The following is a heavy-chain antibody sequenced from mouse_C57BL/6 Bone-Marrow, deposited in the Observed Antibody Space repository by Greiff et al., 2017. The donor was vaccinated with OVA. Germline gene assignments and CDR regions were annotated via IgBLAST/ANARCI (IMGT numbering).Heavy chain of an antibody. CDR1: GFNIKDDY. J-gene: IGHJ2*01. D-gene: IGHD2-3*01. CDR3: TTGGYYDFDY. CDR2: IDPENGDT. Sequence: VQLQQSGAELVRPGASVKLSCTASGFNIKDDYMHWVKQRPEQGLEWIGWIDPENGDTEYASKFQGKATITADTSSNTAYLQLSSLTPEDTAVYYCTTGGYYDFDYWGQGTTLTVSS. V-gene: IGHV14-4*01.